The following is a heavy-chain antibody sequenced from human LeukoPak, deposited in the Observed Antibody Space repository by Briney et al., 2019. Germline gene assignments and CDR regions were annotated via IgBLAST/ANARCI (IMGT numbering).Heavy chain of an antibody. J-gene: IGHJ4*02. V-gene: IGHV3-33*01. D-gene: IGHD1-1*01. CDR1: GFTFSSYG. CDR3: ARFWNDGPIDY. Sequence: GGSLRLSCAASGFTFSSYGMHWVRQAPGKGLEWVAVIWYDGSNKYYEDSVKGRFTISRDNSKNTLYLQMNSLGAEDTALYYCARFWNDGPIDYWGQGTLVTVSS. CDR2: IWYDGSNK.